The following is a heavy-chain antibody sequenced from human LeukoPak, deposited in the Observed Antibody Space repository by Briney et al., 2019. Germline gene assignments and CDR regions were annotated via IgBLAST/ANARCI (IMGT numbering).Heavy chain of an antibody. D-gene: IGHD2-15*01. CDR2: IYYSGST. V-gene: IGHV4-39*01. J-gene: IGHJ6*03. Sequence: KPSETLSPTCTVSGGSISSSSYYWGWIRQPPGKGLEWIGGIYYSGSTYYNPSLKSRVTISVDTSKNQFSLKLSSVTAADTAVYYCARHVPDIVVPYYYMDVWGKGTTVTVSS. CDR1: GGSISSSSYY. CDR3: ARHVPDIVVPYYYMDV.